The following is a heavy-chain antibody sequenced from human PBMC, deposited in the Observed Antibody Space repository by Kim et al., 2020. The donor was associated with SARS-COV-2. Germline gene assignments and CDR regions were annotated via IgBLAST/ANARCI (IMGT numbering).Heavy chain of an antibody. J-gene: IGHJ4*02. CDR3: ARRNYGDYDY. D-gene: IGHD4-17*01. V-gene: IGHV5-51*01. CDR2: DT. Sequence: DTRYSPSFQGQVTISADKSISTAYLQWSSLKASDTAMYYCARRNYGDYDYWGQGTLVTVSS.